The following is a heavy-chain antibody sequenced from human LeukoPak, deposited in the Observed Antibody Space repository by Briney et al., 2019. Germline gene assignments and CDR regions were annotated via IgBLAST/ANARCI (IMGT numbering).Heavy chain of an antibody. CDR3: ARIINWGYDY. D-gene: IGHD7-27*01. CDR1: GFTFSTFA. CDR2: ISSNGRST. V-gene: IGHV3-64*02. J-gene: IGHJ4*02. Sequence: GGSLTLFCVASGFTFSTFAMHWVRQAPGKGLEYVSAISSNGRSTYYADSVKGRFTISRDNSKNTLYLQMGSLRAEDMAVYYCARIINWGYDYWGQGTLDPVSS.